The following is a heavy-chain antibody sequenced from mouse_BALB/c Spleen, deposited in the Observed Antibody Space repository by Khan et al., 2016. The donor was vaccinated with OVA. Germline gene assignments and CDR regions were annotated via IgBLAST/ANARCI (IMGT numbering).Heavy chain of an antibody. D-gene: IGHD1-1*01. CDR3: ARVYGGDFDY. CDR2: ISYSGNT. Sequence: EVKLQESGPGLVKPSQSLSLTCTVTGYSITSDYAWNWIRQFPGNKLEWMGFISYSGNTNYNPSLKSRISITRDTSKNQFFLQLNSVTTEDTATDYCARVYGGDFDYWGQGTTLTGSS. CDR1: GYSITSDYA. J-gene: IGHJ2*01. V-gene: IGHV3-2*02.